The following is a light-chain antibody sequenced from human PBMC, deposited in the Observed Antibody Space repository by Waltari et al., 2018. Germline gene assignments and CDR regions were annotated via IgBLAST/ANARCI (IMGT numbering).Light chain of an antibody. CDR1: QSVSNY. V-gene: IGKV3-11*01. J-gene: IGKJ4*01. CDR2: DAS. Sequence: EIVLTQSPATLSLSPGERFNLSCSASQSVSNYLALYQQKPGQAPRLLIYDASNRATGIPARFSGSGSGTDFTLTISSLEPEDFAVYYCQQRNVWPLTFGGGTKVEIK. CDR3: QQRNVWPLT.